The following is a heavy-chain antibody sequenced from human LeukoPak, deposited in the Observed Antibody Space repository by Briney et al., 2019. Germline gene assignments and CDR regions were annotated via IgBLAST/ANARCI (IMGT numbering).Heavy chain of an antibody. Sequence: PGGSLRLSCAASGFTFSSYEMHWVRQAPGKGLEWVSYISSSGSTIYYADSVKGRFTISRDNAKNSLYLQMNSLRAEDTAVYYCARGLYYDSSTPSGYWGQGTLVTVSS. CDR3: ARGLYYDSSTPSGY. CDR1: GFTFSSYE. V-gene: IGHV3-48*03. D-gene: IGHD3-22*01. CDR2: ISSSGSTI. J-gene: IGHJ4*02.